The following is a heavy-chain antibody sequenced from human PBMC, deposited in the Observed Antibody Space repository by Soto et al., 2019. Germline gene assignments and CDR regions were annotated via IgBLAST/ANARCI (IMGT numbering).Heavy chain of an antibody. CDR2: INPNSGGT. V-gene: IGHV1-2*04. D-gene: IGHD1-20*01. Sequence: ASVKVSCKASGYTFTGYYMHWVRQAPGQGLEWMGWINPNSGGTNYAQKFQGWVTIRRDTSISTAYMELSRLRSGDTAVYYCARDCEVVTVNGADTYQAFDIWGQGTMVTVSS. J-gene: IGHJ3*02. CDR3: ARDCEVVTVNGADTYQAFDI. CDR1: GYTFTGYY.